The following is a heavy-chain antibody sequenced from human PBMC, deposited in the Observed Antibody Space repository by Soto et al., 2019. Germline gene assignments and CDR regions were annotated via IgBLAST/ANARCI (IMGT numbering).Heavy chain of an antibody. Sequence: ASVKVSCKASGGTFSSYAISWVRQAPGQGLEWMGGIIPIFGTANYAQKFQGRVTITADESTSTAYMELSSLRSEDTAVYYCATYYDSSGYYSKLDYYYGMDVWGQGTTVTVSS. CDR3: ATYYDSSGYYSKLDYYYGMDV. D-gene: IGHD3-22*01. CDR1: GGTFSSYA. CDR2: IIPIFGTA. J-gene: IGHJ6*02. V-gene: IGHV1-69*13.